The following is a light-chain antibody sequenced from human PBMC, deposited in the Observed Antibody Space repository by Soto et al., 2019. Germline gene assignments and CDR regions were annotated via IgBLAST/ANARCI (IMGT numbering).Light chain of an antibody. CDR3: SSYAGSNNVI. J-gene: IGLJ2*01. V-gene: IGLV2-8*01. CDR1: SSDVGGYNY. CDR2: EVS. Sequence: QSVLTQPPSASGSPGQSVTISCTGTSSDVGGYNYVSWYQQHPGKAPKLMIYEVSKRPSGVSDRLSGSKSGNTASLTVSGLQAEDEADYYCSSYAGSNNVIFGGGTKVTVL.